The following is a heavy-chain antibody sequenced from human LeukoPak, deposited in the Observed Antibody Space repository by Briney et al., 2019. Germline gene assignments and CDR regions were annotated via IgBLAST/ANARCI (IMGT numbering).Heavy chain of an antibody. V-gene: IGHV1-2*02. Sequence: ASVKVSCKASGYTFTGYYMHWVRQAPGQGLEWMGWINPNSGGTNYAQKFQGRVTMTRDTSISTAYMELSGLRSDDTAVYYCARVSSFFEVNFDCWGQGALVTVSS. CDR3: ARVSSFFEVNFDC. J-gene: IGHJ4*02. CDR2: INPNSGGT. D-gene: IGHD2/OR15-2a*01. CDR1: GYTFTGYY.